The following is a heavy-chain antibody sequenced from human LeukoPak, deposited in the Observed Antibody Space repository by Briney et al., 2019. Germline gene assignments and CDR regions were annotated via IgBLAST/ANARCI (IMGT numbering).Heavy chain of an antibody. D-gene: IGHD2-15*01. CDR2: INYSGST. J-gene: IGHJ4*02. V-gene: IGHV4-34*01. Sequence: SETLSLTCAVYGGSFSGYYWSWIRQPPGKGLEWIGEINYSGSTNYNPSLKSRVTISVDTSKNQFSLKLSSVTAADTAVYYCARSLVAATRFWFDYWGQGTLVTVSS. CDR1: GGSFSGYY. CDR3: ARSLVAATRFWFDY.